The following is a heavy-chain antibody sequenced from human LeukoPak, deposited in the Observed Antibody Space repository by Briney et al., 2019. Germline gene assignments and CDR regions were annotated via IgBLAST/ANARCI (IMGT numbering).Heavy chain of an antibody. CDR3: ARDIGGGSHLSYYYGMDV. CDR2: INPNSGGT. CDR1: GYTFTGYY. V-gene: IGHV1-2*02. Sequence: ASVKVSCKASGYTFTGYYMHWVRQAPGQGLEGMGWINPNSGGTNYAQKFQGRVTMTRDTSINTAYMELSRLRSDDTAVYYCARDIGGGSHLSYYYGMDVWGQGTTVTVSS. D-gene: IGHD1-26*01. J-gene: IGHJ6*02.